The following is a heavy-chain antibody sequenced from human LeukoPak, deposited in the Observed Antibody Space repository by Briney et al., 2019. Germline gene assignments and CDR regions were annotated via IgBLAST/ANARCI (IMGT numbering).Heavy chain of an antibody. J-gene: IGHJ4*02. CDR2: IWYDGSSK. CDR3: ARSPADYSNYYFDY. V-gene: IGHV3-33*01. D-gene: IGHD4-11*01. CDR1: GFTFSSYG. Sequence: PGRSLRLSCAASGFTFSSYGMHWVRQAPGKGLEWVGVIWYDGSSKYYADSVKGRVTISRDNSKNTLYLQMNRLRAEDTAVYYCARSPADYSNYYFDYWGQGTLVTVSS.